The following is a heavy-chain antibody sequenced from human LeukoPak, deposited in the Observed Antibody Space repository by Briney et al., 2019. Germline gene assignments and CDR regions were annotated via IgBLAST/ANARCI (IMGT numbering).Heavy chain of an antibody. CDR2: IRGDNGNT. V-gene: IGHV1-18*01. CDR3: ARGPQWLAFFDY. D-gene: IGHD6-19*01. J-gene: IGHJ4*02. Sequence: ASVKVSCKASGGTFSSYAISWVRQAPGQGLEWVGWIRGDNGNTNYAQKLQGRVTMTTDTSTSTAYMELRSLGSDDTAVYYCARGPQWLAFFDYWGQGTLVTVSS. CDR1: GGTFSSYA.